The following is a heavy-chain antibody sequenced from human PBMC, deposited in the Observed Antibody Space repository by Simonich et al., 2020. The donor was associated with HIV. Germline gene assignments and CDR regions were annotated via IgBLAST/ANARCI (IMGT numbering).Heavy chain of an antibody. D-gene: IGHD3-16*01. Sequence: QVQLVESGGGVVQPGRSLRLSCAASGFTFSSYAMHWVRQAPGQGLGWVAVISYDGSNKYYADSVKGRFTISRDNSKNTLYLQMNSLRAEDTAVYYCASGGSISSVWADDYWGQGTLVTVSS. CDR3: ASGGSISSVWADDY. V-gene: IGHV3-30*07. J-gene: IGHJ4*02. CDR2: ISYDGSNK. CDR1: GFTFSSYA.